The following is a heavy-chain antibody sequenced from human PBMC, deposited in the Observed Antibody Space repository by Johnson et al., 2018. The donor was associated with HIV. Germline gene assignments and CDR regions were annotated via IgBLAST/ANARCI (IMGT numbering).Heavy chain of an antibody. CDR2: INQDGSEK. Sequence: VQLVESGGGVVRPGGSLRLSCAASGFTFSSYWMSWVRQAPGKGLEWVANINQDGSEKYYVDSVKGRFTISIDNAKNSLYLQMNSLRAEDTALYYCAKGIVVVITDDAFDIWGQGTLVTVSS. J-gene: IGHJ3*02. CDR1: GFTFSSYW. CDR3: AKGIVVVITDDAFDI. D-gene: IGHD3-22*01. V-gene: IGHV3-7*03.